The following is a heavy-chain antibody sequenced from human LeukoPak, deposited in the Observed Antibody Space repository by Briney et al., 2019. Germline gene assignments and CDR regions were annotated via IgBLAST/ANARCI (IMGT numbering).Heavy chain of an antibody. Sequence: ASAKVSCKASGYTFTSYAMHWVRQAPGQRLEWMGWINTGNGDTKYSQKFHGRVTITRDTSASTAYMELSSLRSEDTAVYYCARDLSGWSYFYYYGMDVWGQGTTVTVSS. J-gene: IGHJ6*02. CDR2: INTGNGDT. V-gene: IGHV1-3*04. D-gene: IGHD6-19*01. CDR3: ARDLSGWSYFYYYGMDV. CDR1: GYTFTSYA.